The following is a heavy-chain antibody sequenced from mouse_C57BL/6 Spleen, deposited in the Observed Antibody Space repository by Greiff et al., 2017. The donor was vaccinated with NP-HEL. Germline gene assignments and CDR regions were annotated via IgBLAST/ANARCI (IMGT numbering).Heavy chain of an antibody. CDR3: AREELGRMSWFAY. Sequence: QVQLQQPGTELVKPGASVKLSCKASGYTFTSYWMHWVKQRPGQGLEWIGNINTSNGGTNYNEKFKSKATLTVDKSSSTAYMQLISLTSEDSAVYYCAREELGRMSWFAYRGQGTLVTVSA. CDR2: INTSNGGT. CDR1: GYTFTSYW. V-gene: IGHV1-53*01. J-gene: IGHJ3*01. D-gene: IGHD4-1*01.